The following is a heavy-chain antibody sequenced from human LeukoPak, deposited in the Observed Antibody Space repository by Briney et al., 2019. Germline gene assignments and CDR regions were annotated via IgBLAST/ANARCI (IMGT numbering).Heavy chain of an antibody. CDR3: ARGIYGSGSYSIDY. D-gene: IGHD3-10*01. Sequence: SETLSLTCTVSGDSISSGSYYWSWIRQPAGEGLEWIGRIYSSGRTHYSPSLKSRVTISVDTSKNQFSLKLSSVTAADTAVYYCARGIYGSGSYSIDYWGQGTLVTVSS. J-gene: IGHJ4*02. CDR2: IYSSGRT. V-gene: IGHV4-61*02. CDR1: GDSISSGSYY.